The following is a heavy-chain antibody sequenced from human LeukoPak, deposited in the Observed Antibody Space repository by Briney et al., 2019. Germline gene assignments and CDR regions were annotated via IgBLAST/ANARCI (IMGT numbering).Heavy chain of an antibody. CDR2: ISGSGGST. CDR3: ATYYYGSGSYYNPFDY. V-gene: IGHV3-23*01. Sequence: GGSLRLSCAASGFTFSSYAMSWVRQAPGRGLEWVSAISGSGGSTYYADSVKGRFTISRDNSKNTLYLQMNSLRAEDTAVYYCATYYYGSGSYYNPFDYWGQGALVTVSS. D-gene: IGHD3-10*01. J-gene: IGHJ4*02. CDR1: GFTFSSYA.